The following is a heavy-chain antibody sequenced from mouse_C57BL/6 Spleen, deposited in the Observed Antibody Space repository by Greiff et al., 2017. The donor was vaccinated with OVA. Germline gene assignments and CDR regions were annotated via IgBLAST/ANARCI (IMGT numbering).Heavy chain of an antibody. CDR2: ILPGSGST. Sequence: VQLQQSGAELMKPGASVKLSCKATGYTFTGYWIEWVKQRPGHGLEWIGEILPGSGSTNYTEKFKGKATFTADTSSNTAYMQLSSLTTEDSAIYYCARVLGLSYYFDYWGQGTTLTVSS. J-gene: IGHJ2*01. V-gene: IGHV1-9*01. CDR3: ARVLGLSYYFDY. D-gene: IGHD4-1*01. CDR1: GYTFTGYW.